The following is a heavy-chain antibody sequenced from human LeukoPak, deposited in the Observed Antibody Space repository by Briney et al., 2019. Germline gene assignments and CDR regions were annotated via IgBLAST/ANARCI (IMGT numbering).Heavy chain of an antibody. Sequence: PGGSLRLSCAASGFTFSSYAMSWVRQAPGKGLEWVSAIRGSGGSTYYADSVKGRFTISRDNSKNTLYLQMNSLRAEDTAVYYCAKDFKSYDILTGFDYWGQGTLVTVSS. CDR3: AKDFKSYDILTGFDY. CDR1: GFTFSSYA. J-gene: IGHJ4*02. V-gene: IGHV3-23*01. CDR2: IRGSGGST. D-gene: IGHD3-9*01.